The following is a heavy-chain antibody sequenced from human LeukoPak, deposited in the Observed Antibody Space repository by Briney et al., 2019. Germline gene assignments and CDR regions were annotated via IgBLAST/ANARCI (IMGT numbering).Heavy chain of an antibody. V-gene: IGHV4-31*03. D-gene: IGHD5-24*01. CDR1: GGSVSSGGYY. Sequence: TLSLTCSVSGGSVSSGGYYWNWIRQYPGKGLEWIGYIYHSGSTYYNPSLESRGTISIDKSKNQFSLKLVSLTAADTAVYYCARSGGWLQAGDAFDIWGQGTMVTVSS. J-gene: IGHJ3*02. CDR2: IYHSGST. CDR3: ARSGGWLQAGDAFDI.